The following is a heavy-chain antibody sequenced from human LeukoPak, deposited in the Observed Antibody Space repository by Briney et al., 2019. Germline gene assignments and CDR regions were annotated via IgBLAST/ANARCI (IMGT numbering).Heavy chain of an antibody. J-gene: IGHJ4*02. CDR3: ARETRQGSYYDYVWGSYSPYYFDY. D-gene: IGHD3-16*01. Sequence: SSVKVSCKASGGTFSSYATSWVRQAPGQGLEWMGWISAYNGNTNYAQKLQGRVTMTTDTSTSTAYMELRSLRSDDTAVYYCARETRQGSYYDYVWGSYSPYYFDYWGQGTLVTVSS. V-gene: IGHV1-18*01. CDR1: GGTFSSYA. CDR2: ISAYNGNT.